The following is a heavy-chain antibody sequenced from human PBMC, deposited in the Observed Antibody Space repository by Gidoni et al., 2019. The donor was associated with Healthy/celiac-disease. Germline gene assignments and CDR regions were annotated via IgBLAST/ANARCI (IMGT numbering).Heavy chain of an antibody. CDR2: ISYDGSNK. Sequence: QVQLVESGGGVVQPGRSLRLSCAASGFTFSSYAMHWVRQAPGKGLEWVAVISYDGSNKYYADSVKGRFTISRDNSKNTLYLQMNSLRAEDTAVYYCAREDLPSGDGGYYFDYWGQGTLVTVSS. V-gene: IGHV3-30*04. D-gene: IGHD7-27*01. CDR3: AREDLPSGDGGYYFDY. CDR1: GFTFSSYA. J-gene: IGHJ4*02.